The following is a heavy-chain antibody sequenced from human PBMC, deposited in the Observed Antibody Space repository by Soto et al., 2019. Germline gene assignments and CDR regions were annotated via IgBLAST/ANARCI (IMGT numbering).Heavy chain of an antibody. D-gene: IGHD3-3*01. J-gene: IGHJ3*02. CDR2: ISGSSSTT. CDR1: GFTFSSYA. V-gene: IGHV3-23*01. CDR3: ARDESAYYDFWSGYHDAFDI. Sequence: GGSLRLSCAASGFTFSSYAMSWVRQAPGKGLEWVSAISGSSSTTYYADSVKGRFTISRDNSKNSLYLQMNSLRAEDTAVYYCARDESAYYDFWSGYHDAFDIWGQGTMVTVSS.